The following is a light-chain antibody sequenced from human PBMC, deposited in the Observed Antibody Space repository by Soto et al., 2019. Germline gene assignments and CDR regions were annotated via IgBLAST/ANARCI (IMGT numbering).Light chain of an antibody. Sequence: DIQMTQSPSSLSASVGDRVTITCRASQSISTYLSWYQQKPGKAPNLLIYAAFSFQTGVPSRFSGSGSGTDFTLTISSLQPQDFVTYFCQQSYSTPRFTFGPGTKVEIK. CDR1: QSISTY. CDR3: QQSYSTPRFT. J-gene: IGKJ3*01. CDR2: AAF. V-gene: IGKV1-39*01.